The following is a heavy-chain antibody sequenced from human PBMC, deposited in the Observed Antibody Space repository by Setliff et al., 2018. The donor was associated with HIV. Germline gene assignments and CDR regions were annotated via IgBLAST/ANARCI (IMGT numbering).Heavy chain of an antibody. V-gene: IGHV4-38-2*02. Sequence: SETLSLTCGVSGYSISSDYCWGWIRQPPGKGLEWIGNMCHGGNNNYYNPSLKSRVTMSADTSKNQISLKLSSVTAADTAVYYCARDLGIAAAGNWFDPWGQGTQVTVSS. CDR2: MCHGGNNN. J-gene: IGHJ5*02. D-gene: IGHD6-13*01. CDR3: ARDLGIAAAGNWFDP. CDR1: GYSISSDYC.